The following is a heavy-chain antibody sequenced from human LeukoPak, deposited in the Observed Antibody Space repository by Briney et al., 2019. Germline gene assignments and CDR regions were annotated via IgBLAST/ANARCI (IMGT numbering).Heavy chain of an antibody. CDR3: ARPRVPAAISYNWFDP. D-gene: IGHD2-2*02. J-gene: IGHJ5*02. CDR1: GYTFTSYD. Sequence: ASVKVSCKXSGYTFTSYDTNWVRQATGQGLEWMGWMNPNSGNTGYAQKFQGRVTMTRNTSISTAYMELSSLRSEDTAVYYCARPRVPAAISYNWFDPWGQGTLVTVSS. V-gene: IGHV1-8*01. CDR2: MNPNSGNT.